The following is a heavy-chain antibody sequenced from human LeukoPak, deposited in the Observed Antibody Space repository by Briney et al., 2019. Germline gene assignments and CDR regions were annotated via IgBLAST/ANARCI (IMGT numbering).Heavy chain of an antibody. CDR2: ISSSSSYI. D-gene: IGHD1-26*01. CDR3: ARDCQWGGTGGYYMDV. Sequence: PGGSLRLSCAASGFTFSSYSMNWVRQAPGKGLEWVSSISSSSSYIYYAASVKGRFTISRDNAKNSLYLQMNSLRAEDTAVYYGARDCQWGGTGGYYMDVWGKGTTVTVSS. CDR1: GFTFSSYS. V-gene: IGHV3-21*04. J-gene: IGHJ6*03.